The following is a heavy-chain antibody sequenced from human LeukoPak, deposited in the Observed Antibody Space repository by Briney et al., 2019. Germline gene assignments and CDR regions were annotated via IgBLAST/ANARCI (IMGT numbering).Heavy chain of an antibody. CDR2: IWYDGSNN. J-gene: IGHJ4*02. CDR1: GFTFSNYG. CDR3: ARFGYYDSSGYYYQNVDY. Sequence: GRSLRLSCAASGFTFSNYGMHWVRQAPGKGLEWVAVIWYDGSNNYYADSVKGRFTISRDNAKNSLYLQMNSLRAEDTAVYYCARFGYYDSSGYYYQNVDYWGQGTLVTVSS. V-gene: IGHV3-33*01. D-gene: IGHD3-22*01.